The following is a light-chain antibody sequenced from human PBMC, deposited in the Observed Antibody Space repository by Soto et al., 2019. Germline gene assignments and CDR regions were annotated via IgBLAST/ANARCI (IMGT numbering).Light chain of an antibody. CDR2: GAS. CDR1: QSVSSTY. J-gene: IGKJ4*01. Sequence: EIVLTQSPGTLSLSPGERATLSCRASQSVSSTYLAWYQQKPGQDPRLLIYGASSRATGIPDRFSGSGSGTDFTLTISRLEPEDFAVYYCQHYGSLVLTFGGGTKVEIK. V-gene: IGKV3-20*01. CDR3: QHYGSLVLT.